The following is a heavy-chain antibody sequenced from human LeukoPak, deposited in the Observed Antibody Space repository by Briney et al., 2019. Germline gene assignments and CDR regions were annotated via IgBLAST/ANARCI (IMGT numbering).Heavy chain of an antibody. CDR3: ARDTFLYCGGDCYPNWFDP. D-gene: IGHD2-21*02. Sequence: PGGSLRLSCAASGFTFSDYYMSWIRQAPGKGLEWVSYISSSGSTIYYADSVKGRFTISRDNAKNSLYLQMNSLRAEDTVVYYCARDTFLYCGGDCYPNWFDPWGQGTLVTVSS. CDR1: GFTFSDYY. V-gene: IGHV3-11*04. J-gene: IGHJ5*02. CDR2: ISSSGSTI.